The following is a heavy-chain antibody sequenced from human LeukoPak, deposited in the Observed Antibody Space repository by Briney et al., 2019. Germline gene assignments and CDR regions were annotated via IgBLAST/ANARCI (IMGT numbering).Heavy chain of an antibody. V-gene: IGHV1-69*13. CDR2: IIPIFGTA. D-gene: IGHD2-2*01. Sequence: SVRVSCKASGGTFSSYAISWVRQAPGQGLEWMGGIIPIFGTANYAQKFQGRVTITADESTSTAYMELSSLRSEDTAVYYCARSYCSSTSCYGLTISFDPWGQGTLVTVSS. CDR1: GGTFSSYA. CDR3: ARSYCSSTSCYGLTISFDP. J-gene: IGHJ5*02.